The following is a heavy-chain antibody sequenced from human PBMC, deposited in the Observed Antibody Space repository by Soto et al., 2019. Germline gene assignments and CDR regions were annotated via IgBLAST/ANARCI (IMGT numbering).Heavy chain of an antibody. J-gene: IGHJ2*01. CDR2: INHSGST. CDR3: ASDKYLAPGIVAAGTNWYFDL. CDR1: GGSFSGYY. Sequence: QVQLQQWGAGLLKPSETLSLTCAVYGGSFSGYYWSWIRQPPGKGLEWIGEINHSGSTNYNPSLKSRVTISVDTSKNQFSLKLSSVTAADTAVYYCASDKYLAPGIVAAGTNWYFDLWGRGTLVTVSS. V-gene: IGHV4-34*01. D-gene: IGHD6-13*01.